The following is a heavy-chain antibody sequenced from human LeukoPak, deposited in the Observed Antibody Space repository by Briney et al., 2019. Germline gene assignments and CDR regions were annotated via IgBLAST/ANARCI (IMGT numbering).Heavy chain of an antibody. D-gene: IGHD6-19*01. Sequence: GGSLRLSCAASGFTFSSYSMNWVRQAPGKGLEWVSSISSSSSYIYYADSEKGRFTISRDNSKNTLYLQMNSLRAEDTAVYYCAKTLYSSGWYFNYWGQGTLVTVSS. CDR2: ISSSSSYI. V-gene: IGHV3-21*04. J-gene: IGHJ4*02. CDR3: AKTLYSSGWYFNY. CDR1: GFTFSSYS.